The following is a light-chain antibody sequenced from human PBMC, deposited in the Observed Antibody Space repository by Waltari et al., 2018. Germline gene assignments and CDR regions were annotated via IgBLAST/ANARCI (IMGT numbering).Light chain of an antibody. Sequence: QSVLTQPPSVSGAPGQRVTISCTGGSSRIGAGSHVHWYQHLPGTAPKLLIYDDDKRPSGVPDRFSASTSAPSASLAITGLQAEDEADYYCQSFDSSLGGSWVFGGGTKLTVL. J-gene: IGLJ3*02. CDR2: DDD. V-gene: IGLV1-40*01. CDR3: QSFDSSLGGSWV. CDR1: SSRIGAGSH.